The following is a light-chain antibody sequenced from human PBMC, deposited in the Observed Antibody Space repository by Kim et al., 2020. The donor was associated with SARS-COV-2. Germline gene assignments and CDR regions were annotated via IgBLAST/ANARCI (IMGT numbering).Light chain of an antibody. J-gene: IGLJ1*01. CDR3: QSADSSGTYYV. CDR1: AMPKQY. V-gene: IGLV3-25*03. Sequence: PGQTARITCSGDAMPKQYAYWYQQKPGQAPVLVIYKDSERPSGIPERFSGSSSGTTVTLTISGVQAEDEADYYCQSADSSGTYYVFGTGTKVTVL. CDR2: KDS.